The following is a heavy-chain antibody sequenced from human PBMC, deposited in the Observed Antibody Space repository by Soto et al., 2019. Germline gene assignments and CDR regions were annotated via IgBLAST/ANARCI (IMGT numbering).Heavy chain of an antibody. D-gene: IGHD3-3*01. J-gene: IGHJ4*01. CDR3: ARSLGYDFWSGYSHFDY. V-gene: IGHV1-46*03. Sequence: YISLVREASKKRLEWMGIINPSGGSTSYAQKFQGRVTMTRDTSTSTVYMELSSLRSEDTAVYFCARSLGYDFWSGYSHFDY. CDR2: INPSGGST. CDR1: Y.